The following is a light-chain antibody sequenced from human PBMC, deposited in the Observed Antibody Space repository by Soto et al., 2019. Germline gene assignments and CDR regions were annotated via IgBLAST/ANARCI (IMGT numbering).Light chain of an antibody. Sequence: QSALTQPRSMSGSPGQSVTISCTGTSSSIGSYNFVSWYQQHPGKAPKLMIYDVLKRPSGVPDRFSGYKSGNTASLTISGLQAEDEADYYDSSYAGSFLHFGGVTKVTVL. V-gene: IGLV2-11*01. CDR3: SSYAGSFLH. J-gene: IGLJ2*01. CDR2: DVL. CDR1: SSSIGSYNF.